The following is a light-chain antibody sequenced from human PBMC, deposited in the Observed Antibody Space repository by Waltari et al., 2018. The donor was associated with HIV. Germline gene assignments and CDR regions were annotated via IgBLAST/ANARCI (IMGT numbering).Light chain of an antibody. J-gene: IGLJ2*01. Sequence: QSVLTQPPSASGTPGQRVTISCSGSSSNIGSKYVYWYQQLPGTAPKLLIYRNYHRPSWVPDRSSGSKSATSASLAISRLRSEDEADYYCAAWDDSLSGRGVFGGGTKLTVL. CDR1: SSNIGSKY. CDR2: RNY. V-gene: IGLV1-47*01. CDR3: AAWDDSLSGRGV.